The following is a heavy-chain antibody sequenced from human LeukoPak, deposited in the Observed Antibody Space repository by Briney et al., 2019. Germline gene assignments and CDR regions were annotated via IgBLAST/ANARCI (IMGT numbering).Heavy chain of an antibody. D-gene: IGHD3-3*01. CDR2: INHSGST. CDR1: GGSFSGYY. V-gene: IGHV4-34*01. CDR3: ARDSVLRFLQGAYYFDY. J-gene: IGHJ4*02. Sequence: SETLSLTCAVYGGSFSGYYWSWIRQPPGKGLEWIGEINHSGSTNYNPSLKSRVTISVDTSKNQFSLKLSSVTAADTAVYYCARDSVLRFLQGAYYFDYWGQGTLVTVSS.